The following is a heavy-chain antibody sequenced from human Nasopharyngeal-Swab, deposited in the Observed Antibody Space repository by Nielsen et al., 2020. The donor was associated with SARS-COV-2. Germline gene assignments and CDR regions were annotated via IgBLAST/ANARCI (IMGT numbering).Heavy chain of an antibody. D-gene: IGHD2-15*01. CDR3: ARDRDIVVVVAATGTTSCLCGMDV. CDR2: ISSNGGST. V-gene: IGHV3-64*01. Sequence: GGSLRLSCAASGFTFSSYAMHWARQAPGKGLEYVSAISSNGGSTYYANSVKGRFTISRDNSKNTLYLQMGSLRAEDMAVYYCARDRDIVVVVAATGTTSCLCGMDVWGQGTTVTVSS. CDR1: GFTFSSYA. J-gene: IGHJ6*02.